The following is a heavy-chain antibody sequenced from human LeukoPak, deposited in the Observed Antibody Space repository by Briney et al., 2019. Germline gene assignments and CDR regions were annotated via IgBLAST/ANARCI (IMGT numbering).Heavy chain of an antibody. V-gene: IGHV3-30*03. D-gene: IGHD3-10*02. CDR1: GFTFSSYG. J-gene: IGHJ4*02. Sequence: GGSLRLSCAASGFTFSSYGMHWVRQAPGKGLEWVAVISYDGSNKYYADSVKGRFTISRDNAKDSLYLQMNSLRAEDTAVYYCARGMLTPGHPYFDYWGQGTLVTVSS. CDR3: ARGMLTPGHPYFDY. CDR2: ISYDGSNK.